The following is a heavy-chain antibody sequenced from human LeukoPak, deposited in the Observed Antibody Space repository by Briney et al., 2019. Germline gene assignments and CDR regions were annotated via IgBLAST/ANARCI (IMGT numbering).Heavy chain of an antibody. D-gene: IGHD5-12*01. J-gene: IGHJ5*02. CDR1: GLTFSNYG. CDR2: INNSGGST. CDR3: AKPPGLRRLDP. Sequence: GGTLRLSCVASGLTFSNYGISWVRQAPGKGLAWVSGINNSGGSTYYADSVKGRFTISRDNSKNTLYLQMNSLRAEDTAVYYCAKPPGLRRLDPWGQGTLVTVSS. V-gene: IGHV3-23*01.